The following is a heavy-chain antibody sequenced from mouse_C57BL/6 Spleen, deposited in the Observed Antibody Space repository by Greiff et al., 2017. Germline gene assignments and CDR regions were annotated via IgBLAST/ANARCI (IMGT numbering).Heavy chain of an antibody. CDR2: IDPSDSYT. CDR1: GYTFTSYW. D-gene: IGHD3-2*01. V-gene: IGHV1-69*01. Sequence: VQLQQPGAELVMPGASVKLSCKASGYTFTSYWMHWVKQRPGQGLEWIGEIDPSDSYTNYNQKFKGKSTLTVDKSSSTAYMQLSSLTSEDSAVYYGARGPQTARATAFAYWGQGTLVTVSA. J-gene: IGHJ3*01. CDR3: ARGPQTARATAFAY.